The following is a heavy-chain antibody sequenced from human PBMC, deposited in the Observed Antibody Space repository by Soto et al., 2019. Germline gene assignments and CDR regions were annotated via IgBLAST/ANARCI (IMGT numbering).Heavy chain of an antibody. CDR2: IYYSGST. J-gene: IGHJ5*02. CDR3: ARWGIAAAGTREEYNWFDP. CDR1: GGSISSYY. V-gene: IGHV4-59*01. Sequence: QVQLQESGPGLVKPSETLSLTCTVSGGSISSYYWSWIRQPPGKGLEWIGYIYYSGSTNYNPSLKRRVTISVDTSKNQFSLKLSSVTAADTAVYYWARWGIAAAGTREEYNWFDPWGQGTLVTVSS. D-gene: IGHD6-13*01.